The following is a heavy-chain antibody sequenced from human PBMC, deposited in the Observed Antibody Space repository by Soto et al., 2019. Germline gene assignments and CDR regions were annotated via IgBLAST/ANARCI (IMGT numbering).Heavy chain of an antibody. Sequence: LSLTCSVSGGSISSVGHYWTWVRQQPGKGLEWIGYIYYSGSTDYNPSLKSRVTISVDRSKNQFSLNLSSVTAADTAIYYCARESGGYDSSTRYGLDVWGQGTTVTVSS. CDR3: ARESGGYDSSTRYGLDV. CDR1: GGSISSVGHY. J-gene: IGHJ6*02. D-gene: IGHD5-12*01. V-gene: IGHV4-31*03. CDR2: IYYSGST.